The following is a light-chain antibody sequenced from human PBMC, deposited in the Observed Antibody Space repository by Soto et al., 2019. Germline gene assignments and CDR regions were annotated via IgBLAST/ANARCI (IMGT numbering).Light chain of an antibody. Sequence: EIVLTQSPGTLSLSPGERATLSCRASPSVSSGYLAWYQQKPGQAPRLLLSGASSRATGIPDRFSVSGSGTDFTLTISRLEPDDFAVYYYQQYDNYPRTFGQGTMVEIK. J-gene: IGKJ1*01. CDR2: GAS. CDR1: PSVSSGY. CDR3: QQYDNYPRT. V-gene: IGKV3-20*01.